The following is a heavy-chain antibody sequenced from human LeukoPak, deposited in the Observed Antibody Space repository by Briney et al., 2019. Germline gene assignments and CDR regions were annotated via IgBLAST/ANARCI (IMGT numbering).Heavy chain of an antibody. CDR2: IYTSGST. CDR1: GGSISSYY. Sequence: SETLSLTCTVSGGSISSYYWSWIRQPAGKGLEWIGRIYTSGSTNYNPSLKSRVTMSVDTSKNQFSLKLSSVTAADTAVYYCARFSPPRITMVRGVYNWFDPWGQGTLVTVSS. V-gene: IGHV4-4*07. CDR3: ARFSPPRITMVRGVYNWFDP. D-gene: IGHD3-10*01. J-gene: IGHJ5*02.